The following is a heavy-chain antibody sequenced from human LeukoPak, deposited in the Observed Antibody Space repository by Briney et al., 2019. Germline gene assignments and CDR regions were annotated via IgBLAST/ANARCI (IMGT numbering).Heavy chain of an antibody. J-gene: IGHJ4*02. CDR1: GFXFSSYE. Sequence: PGGSLRLSCAASGFXFSSYEINWVRQAPGKGLEWVSYISSSGSTIYYADSVKGRFTISRDNAKNSLYLQMNSLRAEDTAVYYCARALQSNTRGFDYWGQGTLVTVSS. V-gene: IGHV3-48*03. CDR3: ARALQSNTRGFDY. D-gene: IGHD4-11*01. CDR2: ISSSGSTI.